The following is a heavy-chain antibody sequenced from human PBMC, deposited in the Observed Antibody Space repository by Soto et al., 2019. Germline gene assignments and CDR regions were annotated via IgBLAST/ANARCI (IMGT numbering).Heavy chain of an antibody. J-gene: IGHJ6*02. CDR1: GFTFSSYA. D-gene: IGHD2-2*01. Sequence: QVQLVESGGGVVQPGKSLRLSCAASGFTFSSYAMHWFRQAPGKGLEWVAIVSYDGGNKYYADSVKGRLPVSRDNSKNSLFLQMNSLRPEDTAVYYCAKQRGYCISASCFDYYFYAMDVWGQGTTVAVSS. CDR2: VSYDGGNK. CDR3: AKQRGYCISASCFDYYFYAMDV. V-gene: IGHV3-30-3*02.